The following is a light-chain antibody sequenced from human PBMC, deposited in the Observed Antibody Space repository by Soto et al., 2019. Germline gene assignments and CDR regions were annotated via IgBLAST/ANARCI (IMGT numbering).Light chain of an antibody. J-gene: IGLJ1*01. CDR1: SSDVGGYNY. Sequence: QSALTQPASVSGSPGQSITISCTGTSSDVGGYNYVSWYQQHPGKAPKFMIYDVSNRPSGVSNRFSGSKSGNTASLTISGRQAADEADYYCSSYTTSNTRQIVFGTGTKVTVL. CDR2: DVS. V-gene: IGLV2-14*01. CDR3: SSYTTSNTRQIV.